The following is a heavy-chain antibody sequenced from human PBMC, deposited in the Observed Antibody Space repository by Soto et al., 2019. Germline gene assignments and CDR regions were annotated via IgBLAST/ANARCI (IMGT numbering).Heavy chain of an antibody. V-gene: IGHV3-23*01. CDR2: FSGSAGST. CDR3: ARHQAKSWFDP. Sequence: EVQLLESGGGLVQPGGSLRLSCAASGFTFNSNGMSWVRQAPGKGLEWVSAFSGSAGSTYYADSVKGRFTISRDNSKNSLYLQMNSLRAEDTAVYYCARHQAKSWFDPWGQGTLVTVSS. J-gene: IGHJ5*02. CDR1: GFTFNSNG.